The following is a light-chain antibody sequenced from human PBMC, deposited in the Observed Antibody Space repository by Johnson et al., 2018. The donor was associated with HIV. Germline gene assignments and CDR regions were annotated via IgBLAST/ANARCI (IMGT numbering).Light chain of an antibody. CDR3: GTWDSSLNAYV. CDR2: DNN. J-gene: IGLJ1*01. V-gene: IGLV1-51*01. CDR1: SSNIGNNY. Sequence: QSVLTQPPSVSAAPGQKVTISCSGSSSNIGNNYVSWYQQLPGTAPKVLIYDNNKRPSGIPDRFSGSKSGTSATLGITGLQTGDEADYYCGTWDSSLNAYVFGTGTKVTVL.